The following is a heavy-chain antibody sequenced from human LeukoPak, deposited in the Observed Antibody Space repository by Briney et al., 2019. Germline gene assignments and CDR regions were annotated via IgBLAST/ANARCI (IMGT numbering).Heavy chain of an antibody. D-gene: IGHD6-6*01. J-gene: IGHJ6*03. CDR1: GYSISSGYY. Sequence: SETLSLTCAVSGYSISSGYYWGWIRQPAGKGLEWIGSIYHSGSTYYNPSLKSRVTISVDTSKNQFSLKLSSVTAADTAVYYCARRSSSSAGYYYYYYYMDVWGKGTTVTVSS. V-gene: IGHV4-38-2*01. CDR2: IYHSGST. CDR3: ARRSSSSAGYYYYYYYMDV.